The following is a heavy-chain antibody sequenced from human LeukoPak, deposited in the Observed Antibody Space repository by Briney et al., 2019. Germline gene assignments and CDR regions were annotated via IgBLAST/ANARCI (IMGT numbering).Heavy chain of an antibody. CDR1: GYTFTSYY. J-gene: IGHJ3*02. CDR2: INPNSGGT. CDR3: MRDPRTTKNAFDI. V-gene: IGHV1-2*02. D-gene: IGHD4-11*01. Sequence: ASVKVSCKASGYTFTSYYMHWVRQAPGQGLEWMGWINPNSGGTNYAQNFQGRVTMTRDTSINTAHMELSRLRSDDTAVYYCMRDPRTTKNAFDIWGQGTMVTVSS.